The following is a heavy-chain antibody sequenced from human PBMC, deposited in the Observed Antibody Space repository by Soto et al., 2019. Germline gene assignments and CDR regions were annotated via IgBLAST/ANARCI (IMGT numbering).Heavy chain of an antibody. CDR2: LNPASGST. D-gene: IGHD6-13*01. V-gene: IGHV1-46*01. Sequence: QVQLVQSGAEVKKPGASVKLSCRTSGYTFTHYYIHWVRQAPGQGLEWLGILNPASGSTNYAQDFQGRGTLTMDTATTTVYMDLSGLRAEDPAIFYCARALAAGDHWGQGTLVTVSS. J-gene: IGHJ4*02. CDR3: ARALAAGDH. CDR1: GYTFTHYY.